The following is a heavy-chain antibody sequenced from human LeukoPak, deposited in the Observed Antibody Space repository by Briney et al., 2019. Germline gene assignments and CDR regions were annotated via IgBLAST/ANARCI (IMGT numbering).Heavy chain of an antibody. CDR3: AKEGDEFRGYLDV. CDR2: IHNDGTMG. V-gene: IGHV3-30*02. D-gene: IGHD5-12*01. CDR1: GFTFSRLG. Sequence: AGGSLRLSCATSGFTFSRLGMQWVRQAQGKGLEWVAVIHNDGTMGQYADSVKGRFTISKDFSRNTLHLQMHSLRDDDTAVYYCAKEGDEFRGYLDVWGKGTTVTVSS. J-gene: IGHJ6*04.